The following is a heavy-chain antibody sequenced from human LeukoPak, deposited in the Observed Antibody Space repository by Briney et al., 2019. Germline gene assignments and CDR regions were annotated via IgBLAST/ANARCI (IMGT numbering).Heavy chain of an antibody. D-gene: IGHD3-16*01. J-gene: IGHJ5*02. CDR2: IYYSGGN. CDR1: GGSINNHY. Sequence: SETLSLTCTVSGGSINNHYCSWIRQPPGKGPGWIGYIYYSGGNNYNPSLKHRVTLSVHTSKNQFSLKLTSVTAADTAVYYCAKHLTNAYYDMIWFDPWGQGTLVTVSS. CDR3: AKHLTNAYYDMIWFDP. V-gene: IGHV4-59*11.